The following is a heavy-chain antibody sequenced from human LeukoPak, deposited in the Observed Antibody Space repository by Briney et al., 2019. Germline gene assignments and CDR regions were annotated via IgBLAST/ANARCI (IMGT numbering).Heavy chain of an antibody. V-gene: IGHV1-8*01. Sequence: ASVKVSCKASGYTFTSYDINWVRQATGQGLEWMGWMNPNSGNTGYAQKFQGRVTMTRNTSISTAYMELSSLRPEDTAVYYCARAELLWFGEFDPWGQGTLVTVSS. CDR1: GYTFTSYD. D-gene: IGHD3-10*01. J-gene: IGHJ5*02. CDR2: MNPNSGNT. CDR3: ARAELLWFGEFDP.